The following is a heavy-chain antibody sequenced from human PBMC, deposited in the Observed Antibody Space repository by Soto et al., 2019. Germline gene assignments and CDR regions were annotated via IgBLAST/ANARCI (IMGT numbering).Heavy chain of an antibody. CDR3: AKESARGYCSSTSCPLDY. CDR1: GFTFSSYG. D-gene: IGHD2-2*01. CDR2: ISYDGSNK. Sequence: QVQLVESGGGVVQPGRSLRLSCAASGFTFSSYGMHWVRQAPGKGLEWVAVISYDGSNKYYADSVKGRFTISRDNSKNTLDLQMNSLRAEDTAVYYCAKESARGYCSSTSCPLDYWGQGTLVTVSS. V-gene: IGHV3-30*18. J-gene: IGHJ4*02.